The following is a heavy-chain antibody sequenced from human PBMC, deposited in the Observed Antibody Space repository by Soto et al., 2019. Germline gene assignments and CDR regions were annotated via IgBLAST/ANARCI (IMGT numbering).Heavy chain of an antibody. CDR2: IYYSGST. CDR1: GGSVSSGSYY. V-gene: IGHV4-61*01. CDR3: ARDRVGYSSSDSRGYYYYYGMDV. D-gene: IGHD6-6*01. J-gene: IGHJ6*02. Sequence: SETLSLTCTVSGGSVSSGSYYWSWIRQPPGKGLEWIGYIYYSGSTNYNPSLKSRVTISVDTSKNQFSLKLSSVTGADTAVYYCARDRVGYSSSDSRGYYYYYGMDVWGQGTTVTVSS.